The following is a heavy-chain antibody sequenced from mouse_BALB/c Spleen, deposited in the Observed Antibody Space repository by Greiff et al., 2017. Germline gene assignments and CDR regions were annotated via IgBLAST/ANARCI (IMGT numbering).Heavy chain of an antibody. CDR2: IRSKSNNYAT. CDR1: GFTFNTYA. Sequence: EVHLVESGGGLVQPKGSLKLSCAASGFTFNTYAMNWVRQAPGKGLEWVARIRSKSNNYATYYADSVKDRFTISRDDSQSMLYLQMNNLKTEDTAMYYCVRQKYYDGYLYYAMDYWGQGTSVTVSS. D-gene: IGHD2-3*01. J-gene: IGHJ4*01. CDR3: VRQKYYDGYLYYAMDY. V-gene: IGHV10-1*02.